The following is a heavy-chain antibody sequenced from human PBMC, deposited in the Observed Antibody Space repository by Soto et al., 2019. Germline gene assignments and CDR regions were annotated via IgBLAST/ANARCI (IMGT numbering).Heavy chain of an antibody. Sequence: SETLALTCTVSGGSIGRYYWSWIRQPPGKGLEWIGYIYYSGSTNYNPSLKSRVTISVDTSKNQFSLKLSSVTAADTAVYYCAREGLTGTIGLYYYYGMDVWGQGTTVT. D-gene: IGHD1-7*01. CDR2: IYYSGST. V-gene: IGHV4-59*01. J-gene: IGHJ6*02. CDR1: GGSIGRYY. CDR3: AREGLTGTIGLYYYYGMDV.